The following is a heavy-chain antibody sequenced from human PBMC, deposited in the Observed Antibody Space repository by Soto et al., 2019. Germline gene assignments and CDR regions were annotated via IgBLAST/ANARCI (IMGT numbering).Heavy chain of an antibody. D-gene: IGHD3-10*01. CDR1: GGPISSGGYS. Sequence: PSETLSLPCAVSGGPISSGGYSRSWIRQPPGKGLEWIGYIYHSGSTYYNPSLKSRVTISVDRSKNQFSLKLSSVTAADTAVYYCARAHGSGWGAFDIWGQGTMVS. CDR3: ARAHGSGWGAFDI. V-gene: IGHV4-30-2*01. CDR2: IYHSGST. J-gene: IGHJ3*02.